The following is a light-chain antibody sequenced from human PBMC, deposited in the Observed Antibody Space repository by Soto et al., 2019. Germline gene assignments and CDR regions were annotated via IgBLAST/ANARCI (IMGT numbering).Light chain of an antibody. CDR2: DVS. CDR3: CSYAGSYSWV. V-gene: IGLV2-11*01. Sequence: QSALTQPRSVSGSPGQSATISCTGTSSDVGAYNYVSWYQHHPGKAPKVMIYDVSERPSGVPDRFSGSKSDNKASLTISGLQGEDEADYYCCSYAGSYSWVFGGGTKLTVL. CDR1: SSDVGAYNY. J-gene: IGLJ3*02.